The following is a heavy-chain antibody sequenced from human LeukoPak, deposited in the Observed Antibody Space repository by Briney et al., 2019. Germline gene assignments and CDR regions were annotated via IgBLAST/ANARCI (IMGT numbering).Heavy chain of an antibody. J-gene: IGHJ6*02. CDR3: ARGGDIVVVPAAMVDGMDV. CDR1: GDSINSGGGYH. V-gene: IGHV4-61*08. D-gene: IGHD2-2*01. Sequence: PSQTLSLTCTVSGDSINSGGGYHWSWIRQPPGKGLEWIGYIYYSGSTNYNPSLKSRVTISVDTSKNQFSLKLSSVTAADTAVYYCARGGDIVVVPAAMVDGMDVWGQGTTVTVSS. CDR2: IYYSGST.